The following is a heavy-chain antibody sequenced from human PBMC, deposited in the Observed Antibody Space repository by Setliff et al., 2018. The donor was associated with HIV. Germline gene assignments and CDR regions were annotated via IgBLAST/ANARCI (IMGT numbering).Heavy chain of an antibody. J-gene: IGHJ4*02. V-gene: IGHV4-34*01. CDR1: GGSFSGYY. CDR2: INHSGGT. Sequence: SETLSLTCAVYGGSFSGYYWSWIRQPPGKGLEWIGEINHSGGTNYNPSLKSRVTISIDTSKNQFSLKLSSVTAADTAIYYCARGMDYYDTSGYYQCYFDYWGQGTLVTVSS. D-gene: IGHD3-22*01. CDR3: ARGMDYYDTSGYYQCYFDY.